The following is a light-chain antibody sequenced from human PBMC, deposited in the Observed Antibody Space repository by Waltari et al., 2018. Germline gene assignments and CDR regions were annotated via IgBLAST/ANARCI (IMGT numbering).Light chain of an antibody. CDR3: QQYGISPWT. CDR2: GTS. CDR1: QRISTTS. V-gene: IGKV3-20*01. J-gene: IGKJ1*01. Sequence: EVVLTQSPGTLSLSAGERATLSCRASQRISTTSLAWYQQKPGQAPTLRVYGTSSRATGIPDRFSGSGSATHFTLTISRLEPEDFTVYYCQQYGISPWTFGQGTKVEVK.